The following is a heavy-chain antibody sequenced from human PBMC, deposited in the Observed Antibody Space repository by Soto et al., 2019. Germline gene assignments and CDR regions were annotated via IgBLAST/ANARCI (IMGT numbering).Heavy chain of an antibody. CDR3: AREAGRKTDI. CDR2: IYYSGST. V-gene: IGHV4-59*01. J-gene: IGHJ3*02. Sequence: SETLSLTCTVSGGSISSYYWSWIRQPPGKGLEWIGYIYYSGSTNYNPSLKSRVTISVDTSKNQFSLKLSSVTAADTAVYYCAREAGRKTDIWGQGTMVTVSS. CDR1: GGSISSYY.